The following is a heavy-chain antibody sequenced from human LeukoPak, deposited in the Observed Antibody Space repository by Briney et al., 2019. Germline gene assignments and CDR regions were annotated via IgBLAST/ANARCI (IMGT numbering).Heavy chain of an antibody. CDR1: GGSISSGPYF. Sequence: SETLSLTCSVSGGSISSGPYFWSWIRQSPGQGLEWIGYIWPSGSTNYNPSLSGRVAISLDKSRNHFTLMVTAVTAADTAFYYCARTDYHGSGSFYDSWFDPWGQGTLVTVSS. CDR2: IWPSGST. J-gene: IGHJ5*02. CDR3: ARTDYHGSGSFYDSWFDP. V-gene: IGHV4-30-2*06. D-gene: IGHD3-10*01.